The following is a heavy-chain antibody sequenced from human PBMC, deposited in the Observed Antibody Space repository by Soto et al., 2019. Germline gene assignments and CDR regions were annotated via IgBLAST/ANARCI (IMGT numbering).Heavy chain of an antibody. D-gene: IGHD2-15*01. CDR3: AGGASFIAWYLDY. CDR1: GYTFTGYY. CDR2: INPNSGST. V-gene: IGHV1-2*04. Sequence: ASVKVSCKACGYTFTGYYMHWVRQAPGQGLEWMGWINPNSGSTNYAQKFQGWVTMTRDTSNSTAYMELSRLRSEDTAVYYCAGGASFIAWYLDYWGKGTLVTVSS. J-gene: IGHJ4*02.